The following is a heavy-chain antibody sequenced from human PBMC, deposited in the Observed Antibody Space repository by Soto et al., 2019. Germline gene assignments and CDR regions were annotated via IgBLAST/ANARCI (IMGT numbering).Heavy chain of an antibody. V-gene: IGHV4-31*03. CDR3: AGVKPGTPELLQH. D-gene: IGHD7-27*01. J-gene: IGHJ1*01. CDR2: IYYSGST. Sequence: QVQLQESGPGLVKPSQTLSLTCTVSGGSISSGGYYWSWIRQHPGKGLEWIGYIYYSGSTYYNPSLQRRVNITVEPAKNPFPLKPRSVAGADQAVYYRAGVKPGTPELLQHWGQGTLVTVSS. CDR1: GGSISSGGYY.